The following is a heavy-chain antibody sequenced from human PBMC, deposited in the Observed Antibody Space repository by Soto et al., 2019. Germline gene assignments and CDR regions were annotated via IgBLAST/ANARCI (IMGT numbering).Heavy chain of an antibody. V-gene: IGHV4-59*08. D-gene: IGHD3-9*01. CDR1: GGSISSYY. J-gene: IGHJ6*03. Sequence: SETLSLTCTVSGGSISSYYWSWSRQPPGKGLEWIGYIYYSGNTNYNPSLKSRVTISVDTSKNQFSLKLSSVTAADTAVYYCARVLRERSGFTGSLDYYYYYYMDVWGKGTTVTVSS. CDR2: IYYSGNT. CDR3: ARVLRERSGFTGSLDYYYYYYMDV.